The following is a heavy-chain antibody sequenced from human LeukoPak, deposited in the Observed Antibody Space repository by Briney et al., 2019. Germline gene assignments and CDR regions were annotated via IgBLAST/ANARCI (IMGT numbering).Heavy chain of an antibody. CDR3: VRGALPGDNWYFDL. CDR2: FGSAGDT. Sequence: GGSLRLSCATSGFPFSAYDMHWVRQTPGKGLEWVSAFGSAGDTYYPGAVKGRFTISRDYAKNSLFLQMNNLIAGDTAVYFCVRGALPGDNWYFDLWGRGTLVTVSS. V-gene: IGHV3-13*01. J-gene: IGHJ2*01. CDR1: GFPFSAYD.